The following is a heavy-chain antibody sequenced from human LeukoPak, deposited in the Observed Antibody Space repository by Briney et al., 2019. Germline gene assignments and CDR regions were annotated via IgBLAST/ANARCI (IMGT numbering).Heavy chain of an antibody. CDR2: ISGSGGST. J-gene: IGHJ5*02. CDR3: AKDVDIAARYNWFDP. D-gene: IGHD6-6*01. CDR1: GFTFSSYA. Sequence: PGGSLRLSCAASGFTFSSYAMSWVRQAPGKGLEWVSAISGSGGSTYYADSVKGRFTISRDNSKNTLYLQMNSLRAEDTAVYYCAKDVDIAARYNWFDPWGQGTLVTVPS. V-gene: IGHV3-23*01.